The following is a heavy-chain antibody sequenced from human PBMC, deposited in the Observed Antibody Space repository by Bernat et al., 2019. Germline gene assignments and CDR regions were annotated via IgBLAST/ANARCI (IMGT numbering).Heavy chain of an antibody. CDR2: ITSTSSYI. Sequence: EVQLVESGGGLVKPGGSLRLSCAASGFTFSSYSMNWVRQAPGKGLEWVSSITSTSSYIYYADSVKGRFNIARDNAKNSLYLQMNSLSAEDTAVYYCARERSSSSHSDYWGQGTLVTVSS. CDR3: ARERSSSSHSDY. V-gene: IGHV3-21*01. CDR1: GFTFSSYS. D-gene: IGHD6-6*01. J-gene: IGHJ4*02.